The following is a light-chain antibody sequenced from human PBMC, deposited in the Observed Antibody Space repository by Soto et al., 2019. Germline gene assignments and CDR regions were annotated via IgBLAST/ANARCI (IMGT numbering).Light chain of an antibody. Sequence: QSVLTQPPSASGTPGQRVTISCSGSGSNVKSNHVSWYQQLPGTAPKLLIYKTVQRPSGVPERFSGFKSATSAALAIRDLRAEDEADYYCASWDDSPSAHVVFGGGTKLTVL. V-gene: IGLV1-47*01. CDR1: GSNVKSNH. CDR3: ASWDDSPSAHVV. CDR2: KTV. J-gene: IGLJ2*01.